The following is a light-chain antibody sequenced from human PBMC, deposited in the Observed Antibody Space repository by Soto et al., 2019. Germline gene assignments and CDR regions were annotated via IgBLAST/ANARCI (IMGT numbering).Light chain of an antibody. V-gene: IGKV3-20*01. Sequence: EIVLTQSPGTLYLSPGEGATLSCRASQMFSTTYLAWYQQKPGQAPRLLISGASSRATGIPDRFSGSGSGTDFTLTISRLEPEDFAVYYCLQYGSSVLYTFGQGTKLEMK. CDR1: QMFSTTY. CDR2: GAS. J-gene: IGKJ2*01. CDR3: LQYGSSVLYT.